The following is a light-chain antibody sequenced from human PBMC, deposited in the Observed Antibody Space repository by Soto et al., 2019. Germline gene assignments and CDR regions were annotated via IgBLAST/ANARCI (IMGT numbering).Light chain of an antibody. CDR2: EVN. CDR1: SSDVGGYNY. V-gene: IGLV2-14*01. Sequence: QSALTQPRSASGSPGQSITISCAGTSSDVGGYNYVSWYQHHPCKAPKLIIYEVNNRPAGISDRFSGSKSGNTASLTISGLQAEDDAAYFCTSYSSSVSLLYVFGTGTKVTVL. CDR3: TSYSSSVSLLYV. J-gene: IGLJ1*01.